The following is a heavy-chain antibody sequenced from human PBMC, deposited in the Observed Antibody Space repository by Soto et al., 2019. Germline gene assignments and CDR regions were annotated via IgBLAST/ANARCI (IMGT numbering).Heavy chain of an antibody. D-gene: IGHD6-25*01. Sequence: GASVKVSCKASGGTFSSYTISWVRQAPGQGLEWMGRIIPILGIANYAQKFQGRVTITADKSTSTAYMELSSLRSEDTAVYYCASRVGSDGAFDYWGQGTLVTVSS. V-gene: IGHV1-69*02. CDR2: IIPILGIA. J-gene: IGHJ4*02. CDR1: GGTFSSYT. CDR3: ASRVGSDGAFDY.